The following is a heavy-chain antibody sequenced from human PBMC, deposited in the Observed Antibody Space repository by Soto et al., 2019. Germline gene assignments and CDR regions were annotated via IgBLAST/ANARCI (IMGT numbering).Heavy chain of an antibody. J-gene: IGHJ4*02. V-gene: IGHV3-23*01. CDR3: AGEIASGY. CDR1: GFTFSSYS. Sequence: LRLSCAASGFTFSSYSMNWVRQAPGKGLEWVSVISGSGGSTYYADSVKGRFTISRDYFKNTLYLQMNSLRAEDTAVYYCAGEIASGYWGQGTLVTVSS. D-gene: IGHD2-21*01. CDR2: ISGSGGST.